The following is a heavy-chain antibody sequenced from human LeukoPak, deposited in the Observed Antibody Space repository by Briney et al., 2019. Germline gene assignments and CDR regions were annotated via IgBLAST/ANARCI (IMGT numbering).Heavy chain of an antibody. V-gene: IGHV1-24*01. Sequence: ASVKVSCKVSGYSVTELSMHWVRQAPGLGLEWMGGFNREDAAPIYAQQFQGRVTMTEDTSTDTAYMELSSLRSEDTALYYCATLDSYYDKSRRPLLPDWGQGTLVTVSS. D-gene: IGHD3-22*01. J-gene: IGHJ4*02. CDR3: ATLDSYYDKSRRPLLPD. CDR2: FNREDAAP. CDR1: GYSVTELS.